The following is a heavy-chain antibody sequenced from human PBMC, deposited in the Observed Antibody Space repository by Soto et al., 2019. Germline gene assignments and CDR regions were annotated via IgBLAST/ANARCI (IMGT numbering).Heavy chain of an antibody. CDR2: IFHSGST. V-gene: IGHV4-31*03. CDR3: ARGGIAGHWFDP. D-gene: IGHD2-15*01. Sequence: QVQLQESGPGLVKPSQTLSLTCTVSGDSISNGGFYYSWTRQHPGQGLEWVGYIFHSGSTLSNPSLRSRVTLSADTSKNQLFLKLTSVTAADTAVYYCARGGIAGHWFDPWGQGTLVTVSA. J-gene: IGHJ5*02. CDR1: GDSISNGGFY.